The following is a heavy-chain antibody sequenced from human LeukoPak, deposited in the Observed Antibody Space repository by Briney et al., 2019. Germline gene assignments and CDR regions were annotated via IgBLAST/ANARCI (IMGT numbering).Heavy chain of an antibody. D-gene: IGHD2-2*01. J-gene: IGHJ5*02. CDR1: GFTFSSYA. Sequence: TGGSLRLSCAASGFTFSSYAMHWVRQAPGKGLEYVSAISSNGGSTYYANSVKGRFTISRDNSKNTLYLQMGSLRAEDMAVYYCARGLAAIVDQNWFDPWGQGTLVTVSS. V-gene: IGHV3-64*01. CDR2: ISSNGGST. CDR3: ARGLAAIVDQNWFDP.